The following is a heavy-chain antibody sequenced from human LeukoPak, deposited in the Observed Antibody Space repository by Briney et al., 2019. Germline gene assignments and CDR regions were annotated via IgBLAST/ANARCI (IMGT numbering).Heavy chain of an antibody. CDR3: ARHLRAELSHLSESDY. D-gene: IGHD2/OR15-2a*01. CDR2: ISAYNGNT. J-gene: IGHJ4*02. Sequence: ASVKVSCKASGYTFTSYGISWVRQAPGQGLEWMGWISAYNGNTNYAQKLQGRVTMTTDTSTSTAYMELRSLRSDDTAVYYCARHLRAELSHLSESDYWVQGTLVTVSS. V-gene: IGHV1-18*01. CDR1: GYTFTSYG.